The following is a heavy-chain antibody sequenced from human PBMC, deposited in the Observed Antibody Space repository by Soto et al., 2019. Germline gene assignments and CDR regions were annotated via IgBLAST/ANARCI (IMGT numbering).Heavy chain of an antibody. Sequence: PGGSLILSCAASGFTFSSYCMHWVRQAPGKGLEWVAVIWYDGSNKYYADSVKGRFTISRDNSKNTLYLQMNSLRAEDTAVYYCARVLVPGYYFDFWGQGTLVTVSS. D-gene: IGHD2-15*01. CDR3: ARVLVPGYYFDF. CDR1: GFTFSSYC. CDR2: IWYDGSNK. V-gene: IGHV3-33*01. J-gene: IGHJ4*02.